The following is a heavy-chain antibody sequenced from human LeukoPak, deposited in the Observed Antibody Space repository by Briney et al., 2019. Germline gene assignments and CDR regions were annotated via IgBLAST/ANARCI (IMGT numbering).Heavy chain of an antibody. CDR3: AHMGYFDSSGYFRYYFDY. Sequence: ESGPTLVKPTQNLTLTCSFSGFSLTTYGEGVAWIRQPPGKALEWLALIYWDDDERYSPSLRSRLSITKDTSRSQVVLTMANMGPVDTATYYCAHMGYFDSSGYFRYYFDYWGQGTLVTVSS. J-gene: IGHJ4*02. CDR2: IYWDDDE. D-gene: IGHD3-22*01. CDR1: GFSLTTYGEG. V-gene: IGHV2-5*02.